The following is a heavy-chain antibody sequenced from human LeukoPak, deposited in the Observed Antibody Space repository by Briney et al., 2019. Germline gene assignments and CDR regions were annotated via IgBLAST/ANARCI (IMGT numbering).Heavy chain of an antibody. CDR1: GGSISSGGYY. Sequence: PSQTLSLTCTVSGGSISSGGYYWSWIRQHPGKGLEWIGYIYYSGSTYYNPSLKSRVTISVDTSKNQFSLKLSSMTAADTAVYYCARARSGTTVTTDFDYWGQGTLVTVSS. J-gene: IGHJ4*02. D-gene: IGHD4-17*01. CDR3: ARARSGTTVTTDFDY. CDR2: IYYSGST. V-gene: IGHV4-31*03.